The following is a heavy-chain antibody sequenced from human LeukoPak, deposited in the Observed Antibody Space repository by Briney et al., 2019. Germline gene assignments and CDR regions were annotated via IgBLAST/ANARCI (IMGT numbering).Heavy chain of an antibody. CDR2: IYPGDSDT. Sequence: GESLKISCQGSGYKFSSSWLGWARQMPGKGLEWMGIIYPGDSDTRYSPSFQGQVTISADDSISTAYLQWSSLKASDTAMYYCARHNRNLNVLDYWGQGTLVTVSS. D-gene: IGHD1-14*01. V-gene: IGHV5-51*01. J-gene: IGHJ4*02. CDR3: ARHNRNLNVLDY. CDR1: GYKFSSSW.